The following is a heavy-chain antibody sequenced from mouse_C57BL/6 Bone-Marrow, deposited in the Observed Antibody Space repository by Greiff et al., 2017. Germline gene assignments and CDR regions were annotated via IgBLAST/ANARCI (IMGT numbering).Heavy chain of an antibody. CDR3: ARSGGSGDD. V-gene: IGHV1-82*01. CDR2: IYPGDGDT. D-gene: IGHD1-1*01. J-gene: IGHJ2*01. CDR1: GYAFSSSW. Sequence: QVQLQQSGPELVKPGASVKISCKASGYAFSSSWLNWVKQRPGKGLEWIGRIYPGDGDTNYNGKFKGKATLTADKSSSTAYMQLSSLTSEDSAVYFCARSGGSGDDCGQGTTLTVSS.